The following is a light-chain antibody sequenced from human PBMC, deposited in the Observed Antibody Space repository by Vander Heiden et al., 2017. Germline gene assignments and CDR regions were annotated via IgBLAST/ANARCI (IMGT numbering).Light chain of an antibody. J-gene: IGLJ2*01. Sequence: SSELTQDPTVSVALGQTVRITCQRDSRRSNYASWYQQKPGQAPVLIIYGKDNRPSGIPDRFSGSGSGNTASLTITGAQAEDEADYYCNSRDSSGNHLVFGGGTKLTVL. V-gene: IGLV3-19*01. CDR2: GKD. CDR3: NSRDSSGNHLV. CDR1: SRRSNY.